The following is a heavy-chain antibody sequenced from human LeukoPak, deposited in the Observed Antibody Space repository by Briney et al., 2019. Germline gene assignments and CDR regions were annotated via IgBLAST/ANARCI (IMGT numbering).Heavy chain of an antibody. Sequence: SETLSLTCTVSGGSMSDYYWGWIRQPPVKRLEWIGHIYYSGSAYYNPSLKSRVTISIDTSKNQFSLKLTSVTAADTAIYYCERRGYFDYWGQGILVTVSA. J-gene: IGHJ4*02. V-gene: IGHV4-59*08. CDR3: ERRGYFDY. CDR2: IYYSGSA. CDR1: GGSMSDYY.